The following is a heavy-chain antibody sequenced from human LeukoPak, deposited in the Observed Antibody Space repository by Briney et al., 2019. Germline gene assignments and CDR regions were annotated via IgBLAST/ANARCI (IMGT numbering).Heavy chain of an antibody. V-gene: IGHV3-30*03. CDR2: ISSDGTNK. Sequence: PGGSLRLSCAASGFTFSRYGMHWVRLAPGKGLEWVAVISSDGTNKDYGDSVKGRFTISRDNSKNTLYLQMNSLRAEDTAVYYCARERYFDYWGQGTLVTVSS. J-gene: IGHJ4*02. CDR1: GFTFSRYG. CDR3: ARERYFDY.